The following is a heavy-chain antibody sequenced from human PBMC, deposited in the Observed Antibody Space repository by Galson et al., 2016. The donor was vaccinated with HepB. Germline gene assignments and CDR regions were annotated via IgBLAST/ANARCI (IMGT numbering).Heavy chain of an antibody. D-gene: IGHD2-21*01. CDR3: AREGKGGVDI. CDR2: IKQDGTQK. Sequence: SLRLSCAASGFTFSNYWMSWVRQAPGEGLEWLVNIKQDGTQKDYVDSVKGRFTISRDNAKNSLYLQMNSLRVEDTAVYYCAREGKGGVDIWGQGTMVTVSA. V-gene: IGHV3-7*01. J-gene: IGHJ3*02. CDR1: GFTFSNYW.